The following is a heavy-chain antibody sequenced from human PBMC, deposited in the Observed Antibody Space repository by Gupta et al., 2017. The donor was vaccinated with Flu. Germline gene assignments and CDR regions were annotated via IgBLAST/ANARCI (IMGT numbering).Heavy chain of an antibody. Sequence: RQAPGKGLEWVSYISSSGSTIYYADSVKGRFTISRDNAKNSLYLQMNSLRAEDTAVYYCARDGADSGSYLDYWGQGTLVTVSS. V-gene: IGHV3-11*01. D-gene: IGHD1-26*01. CDR3: ARDGADSGSYLDY. J-gene: IGHJ4*02. CDR2: ISSSGSTI.